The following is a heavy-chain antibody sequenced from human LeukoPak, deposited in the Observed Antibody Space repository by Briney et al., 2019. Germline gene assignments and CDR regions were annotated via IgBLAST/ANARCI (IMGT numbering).Heavy chain of an antibody. CDR2: ISSSGSTI. CDR1: GFTFSDYY. J-gene: IGHJ5*02. V-gene: IGHV3-11*04. Sequence: PGGSLRLSCAASGFTFSDYYMSWIRQAPGKGLWWGSYISSSGSTIYYADSVKGRFTISRDNAKNSLYLQMNSLRAEDTAVYYCARDWEDIVVVPAAIAGVNWFDPWGPGTLVTVSS. D-gene: IGHD2-2*01. CDR3: ARDWEDIVVVPAAIAGVNWFDP.